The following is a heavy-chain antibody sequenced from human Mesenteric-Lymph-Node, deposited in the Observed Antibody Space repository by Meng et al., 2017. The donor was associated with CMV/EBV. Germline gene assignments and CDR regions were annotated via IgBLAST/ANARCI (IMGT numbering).Heavy chain of an antibody. V-gene: IGHV3-21*06. CDR3: ARLDSSAFYYGY. CDR2: ISSSSTYK. J-gene: IGHJ4*02. CDR1: GFTFSIYG. D-gene: IGHD3-22*01. Sequence: GESLKISCAASGFTFSIYGMNWVRQAPGKGLEWVSAISSSSTYKYYIDSVRGRFSISRDNAKDSLYLQMNSLRAEDTALYYCARLDSSAFYYGYWGQGTLVTVSS.